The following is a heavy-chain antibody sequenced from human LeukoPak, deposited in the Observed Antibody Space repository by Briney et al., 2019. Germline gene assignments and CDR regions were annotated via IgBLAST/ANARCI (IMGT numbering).Heavy chain of an antibody. V-gene: IGHV3-23*01. CDR2: ISGGGDKA. D-gene: IGHD6-19*01. Sequence: GGSLRLSCAASGFTFTTYAINWVRQAPGKGLEWVSGISGGGDKAYYADSVNGRFTISRDNSKNTVSLQMSSLRAEDTALYYCAKDLALTGTGGGFDVWGQGTRVAVSS. J-gene: IGHJ3*01. CDR3: AKDLALTGTGGGFDV. CDR1: GFTFTTYA.